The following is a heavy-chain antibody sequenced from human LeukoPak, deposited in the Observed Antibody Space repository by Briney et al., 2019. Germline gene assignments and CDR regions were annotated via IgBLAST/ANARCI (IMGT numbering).Heavy chain of an antibody. Sequence: SETLSLTCTVSGGSISSGSYYWGWIRQPPGKGLEWIGSIYYSGSTYYNPPLKSRVTISVDTSKNQFSLKLSSVTAADTAVYYCARQPWAAAVSDAFDIWGQGTMVTVSS. J-gene: IGHJ3*02. CDR1: GGSISSGSYY. V-gene: IGHV4-39*01. D-gene: IGHD6-13*01. CDR3: ARQPWAAAVSDAFDI. CDR2: IYYSGST.